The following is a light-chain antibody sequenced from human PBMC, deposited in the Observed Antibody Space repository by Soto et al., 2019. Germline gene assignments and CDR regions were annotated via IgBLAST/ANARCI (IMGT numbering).Light chain of an antibody. V-gene: IGLV3-21*02. CDR3: QVWDRNNNDVL. Sequence: SYELTQPPSVSVAPGQTARITCGGNNIGIKSVHWYQQKPGQAPVLVIYDDGDRPSGIPERFSGSNSGNTATLTITRVEVGDEADYFCQVWDRNNNDVLFGGGTQLTVL. J-gene: IGLJ3*02. CDR1: NIGIKS. CDR2: DDG.